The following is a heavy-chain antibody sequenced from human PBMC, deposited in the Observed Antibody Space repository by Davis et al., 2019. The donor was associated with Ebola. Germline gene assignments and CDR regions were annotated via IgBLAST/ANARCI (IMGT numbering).Heavy chain of an antibody. CDR1: GFTVSSNY. CDR2: IYSGGST. J-gene: IGHJ4*02. Sequence: GESLKISCAASGFTVSSNYMSWVRQAPGKGLEWVSVIYSGGSTYYADSVKGRFTISRHNSKNTLYLQMNSLRAEDTAVYYCARVTAAAGCDYWGQGTLVTVSS. V-gene: IGHV3-53*04. D-gene: IGHD6-13*01. CDR3: ARVTAAAGCDY.